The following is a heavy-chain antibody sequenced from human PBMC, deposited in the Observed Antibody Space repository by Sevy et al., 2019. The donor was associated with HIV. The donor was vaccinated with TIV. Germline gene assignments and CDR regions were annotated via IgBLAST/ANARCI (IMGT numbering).Heavy chain of an antibody. Sequence: SETLSLTCTVSGGSISSSSYYWGWIRQPPGKGLEWIGSIYYSGSTYYNPSLKSRVTISVDTSKNQFSLKLGSVTAADMAVYYCARGQWLVHDYWGQGTLVTVSS. J-gene: IGHJ4*02. V-gene: IGHV4-39*01. D-gene: IGHD6-19*01. CDR2: IYYSGST. CDR1: GGSISSSSYY. CDR3: ARGQWLVHDY.